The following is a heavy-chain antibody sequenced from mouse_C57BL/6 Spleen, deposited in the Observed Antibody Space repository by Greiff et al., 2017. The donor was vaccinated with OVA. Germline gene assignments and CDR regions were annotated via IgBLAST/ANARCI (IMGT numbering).Heavy chain of an antibody. CDR1: GYTFTDYY. D-gene: IGHD1-1*01. CDR2: INPNNGGT. V-gene: IGHV1-26*01. CDR3: ARWYYYGSSHPFAY. J-gene: IGHJ3*01. Sequence: EVQLQQSGPELVKPGASVKISCKASGYTFTDYYMNWVKQSHGKSLEWIGDINPNNGGTSYNQKFKGKATLTVDKSSSTAYMELRSLTSEDSAVYYCARWYYYGSSHPFAYWGQGTLVTVSA.